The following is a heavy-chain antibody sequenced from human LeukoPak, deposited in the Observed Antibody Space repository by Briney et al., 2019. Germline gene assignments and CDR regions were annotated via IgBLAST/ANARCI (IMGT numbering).Heavy chain of an antibody. V-gene: IGHV1-69*05. CDR2: IIPIFGTA. J-gene: IGHJ3*02. CDR3: ASQLDMTRELGTLVGAFDI. D-gene: IGHD1-1*01. CDR1: GGTFSSYA. Sequence: GASVKVSCKASGGTFSSYAISWVRQAPGQGLEWMGGIIPIFGTANYAQKFQGRVTITTDESTSTAYMELSSLRSEDTAVYYCASQLDMTRELGTLVGAFDIWGQGTMVTVSS.